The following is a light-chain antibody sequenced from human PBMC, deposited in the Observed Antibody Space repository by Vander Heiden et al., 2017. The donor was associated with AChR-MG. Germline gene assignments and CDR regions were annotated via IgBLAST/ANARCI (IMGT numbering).Light chain of an antibody. CDR3: QQYDNHPYT. CDR2: DAI. J-gene: IGKJ2*01. Sequence: IQMTQSPSSLSASVGDRVTITCQASQDISNFLNWYQHKAGKAPKLLIYDAINLETGVPSRFSGSGSGTDFTFTISSLQPEDIATYYCQQYDNHPYTFGQGTKLEIK. V-gene: IGKV1-33*01. CDR1: QDISNF.